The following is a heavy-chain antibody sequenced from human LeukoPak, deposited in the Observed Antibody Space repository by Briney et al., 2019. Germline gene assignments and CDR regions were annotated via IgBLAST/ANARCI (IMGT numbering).Heavy chain of an antibody. J-gene: IGHJ4*02. CDR3: AKRALGSFYYFDY. V-gene: IGHV3-23*01. CDR2: IGGSGDTT. Sequence: GGSLRLSCAASGFTFSSYAMSWVRQAPGKGLEWVSAIGGSGDTTYYADSVKGRVTISRDNSKNTLYLQKNSLRDEDTALYYCAKRALGSFYYFDYWGQGALVTVSS. CDR1: GFTFSSYA.